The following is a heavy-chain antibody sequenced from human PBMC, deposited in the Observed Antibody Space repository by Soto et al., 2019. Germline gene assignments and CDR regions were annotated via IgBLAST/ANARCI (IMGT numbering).Heavy chain of an antibody. V-gene: IGHV3-74*01. D-gene: IGHD1-1*01. J-gene: IGHJ4*02. CDR3: TRGPRSTSTGTGAF. Sequence: PRLSCAASGFTFSMYWMHWVRQVPGKGPEWVSRINDDGSSTNYADSVKGRFTISRDNAKNTLYLQMNDLRAEDTAVYYCTRGPRSTSTGTGAFWGQGTLVTVCS. CDR2: INDDGSST. CDR1: GFTFSMYW.